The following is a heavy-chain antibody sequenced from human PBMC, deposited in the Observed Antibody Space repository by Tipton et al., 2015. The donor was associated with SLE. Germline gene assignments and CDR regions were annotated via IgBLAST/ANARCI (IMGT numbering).Heavy chain of an antibody. D-gene: IGHD6-13*01. CDR1: GGSFSGYY. Sequence: LRLSCAVYGGSFSGYYWSWIRQPPGKGLEWIGEINHSGSTNYNPSLKSRVTISVDTSKNQFSLKLSSVTAADTAVYYCAREGIAAAGGFDLWGRGPLVTVSS. CDR3: AREGIAAAGGFDL. V-gene: IGHV4-34*01. J-gene: IGHJ2*01. CDR2: INHSGST.